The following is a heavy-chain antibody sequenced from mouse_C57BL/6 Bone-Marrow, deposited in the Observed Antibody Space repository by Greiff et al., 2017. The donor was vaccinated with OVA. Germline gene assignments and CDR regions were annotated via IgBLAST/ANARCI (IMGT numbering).Heavy chain of an antibody. J-gene: IGHJ4*01. Sequence: EVKVEESGPGMVKPSQSLSLTCTVTGYSITSGYDWHWIRHFPGNKLEWMGYISYSGSTNYNPSLKSRISITHDTSKNHFFLKLNSVTTEDTATYYCARGSYDYDKGYAMDYWGQGTSVTVSS. D-gene: IGHD2-4*01. CDR1: GYSITSGYD. CDR3: ARGSYDYDKGYAMDY. CDR2: ISYSGST. V-gene: IGHV3-1*01.